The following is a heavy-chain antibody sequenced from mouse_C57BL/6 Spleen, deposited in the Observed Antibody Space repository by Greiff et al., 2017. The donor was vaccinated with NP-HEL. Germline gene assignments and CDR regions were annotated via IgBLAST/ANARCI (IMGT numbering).Heavy chain of an antibody. CDR2: ISSGSSTI. D-gene: IGHD2-4*01. V-gene: IGHV5-17*01. J-gene: IGHJ3*01. CDR3: ALYDYGGFAY. CDR1: GFTFSDYG. Sequence: DVKLVESGGGLVKPGGSLKLSCAASGFTFSDYGMHWVRQAPEKGLEWVAYISSGSSTIYYADTVKGRFTISRDNAKNTLFLQMTSLRSEDTAMYYCALYDYGGFAYWGQGTLVTVSA.